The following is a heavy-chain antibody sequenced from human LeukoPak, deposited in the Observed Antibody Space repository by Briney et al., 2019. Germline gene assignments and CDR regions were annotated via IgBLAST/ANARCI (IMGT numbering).Heavy chain of an antibody. CDR2: ISGSGTHT. V-gene: IGHV3-11*06. D-gene: IGHD6-13*01. J-gene: IGHJ4*02. Sequence: GGSLRLSCAASGFTFSDYYMTWIRQSPEKGLEWVSYISGSGTHTNYADSVKGRFTISRDNAKNSLYLQMSSLRADDTAVYYCARVGVITAAGTYGLWGQGTLVTVSS. CDR1: GFTFSDYY. CDR3: ARVGVITAAGTYGL.